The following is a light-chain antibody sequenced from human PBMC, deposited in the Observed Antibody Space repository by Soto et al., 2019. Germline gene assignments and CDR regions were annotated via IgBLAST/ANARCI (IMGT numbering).Light chain of an antibody. CDR2: GAS. CDR1: QNVGNN. J-gene: IGKJ1*01. V-gene: IGKV3-15*01. Sequence: EIVMTQSPATLSVSPGERATLSCRASQNVGNNLVWYQQKPGQAPRLLIYGASTRAAGIPDRFSGSGSGTEFTLTISGLQYDDFAVYYCQQFNNWPPWTFGQGTKVDIK. CDR3: QQFNNWPPWT.